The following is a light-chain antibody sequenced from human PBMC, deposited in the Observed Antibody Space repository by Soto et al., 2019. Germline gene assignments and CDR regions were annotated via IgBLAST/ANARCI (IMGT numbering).Light chain of an antibody. V-gene: IGKV1-6*01. CDR1: QGIRND. J-gene: IGKJ1*01. CDR3: QQNHNYPRT. Sequence: AIQMTQSPSSLSASVGDRVTITCRASQGIRNDLGWYQQKPGKAPKLLIYAASSLQSGVPSRFSGSGSGSDFTLTISSLQAEDFATYYCQQNHNYPRTFGQGTRVEIK. CDR2: AAS.